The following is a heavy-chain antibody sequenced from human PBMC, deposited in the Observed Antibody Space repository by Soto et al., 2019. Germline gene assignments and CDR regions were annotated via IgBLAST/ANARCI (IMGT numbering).Heavy chain of an antibody. V-gene: IGHV4-59*01. CDR3: AREQVPAALLGWFDQ. Sequence: QVQLQESGPGLVKPSETLSLTCTVSGGSISSYYWSWIRQPPGTGLEWIGNIYYSGSTNYNPSLKRRFTISVDKCKKQFSLKLSYVTAAHTAVYYCAREQVPAALLGWFDQWGQGTLFTVST. CDR1: GGSISSYY. CDR2: IYYSGST. J-gene: IGHJ5*02. D-gene: IGHD2-2*01.